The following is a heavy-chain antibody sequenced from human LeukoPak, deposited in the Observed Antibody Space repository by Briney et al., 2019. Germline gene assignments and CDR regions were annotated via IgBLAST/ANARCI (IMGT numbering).Heavy chain of an antibody. CDR1: GFPFSDYG. CDR2: ISHDVNNK. Sequence: GGSLRLSCAASGFPFSDYGMYWVRQAPGKGLEWLAVISHDVNNKYYADSVKGRFSISRDNSKNTLYLQMNSLRAEDTAVYYCAKEGDYYGSGSYRDGFDIWGQGTRATVSS. D-gene: IGHD3-10*01. J-gene: IGHJ3*02. CDR3: AKEGDYYGSGSYRDGFDI. V-gene: IGHV3-30*18.